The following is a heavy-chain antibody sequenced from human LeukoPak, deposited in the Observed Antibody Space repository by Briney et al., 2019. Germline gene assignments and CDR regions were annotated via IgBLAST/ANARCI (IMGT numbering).Heavy chain of an antibody. Sequence: ASVKVSCKASGYTFTGYYMHWVRQAPGQGLEWMGWINPSSGGTNYAQKFQGRVTMTRDTSISTAYMELSRLRSDDTAVYYCARRKMAAAMGGYYYYYMDVWGKGTTVTISS. D-gene: IGHD2-2*01. J-gene: IGHJ6*03. CDR1: GYTFTGYY. CDR2: INPSSGGT. V-gene: IGHV1-2*02. CDR3: ARRKMAAAMGGYYYYYMDV.